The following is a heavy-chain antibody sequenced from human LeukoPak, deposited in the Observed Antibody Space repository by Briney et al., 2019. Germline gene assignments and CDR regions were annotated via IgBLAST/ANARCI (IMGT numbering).Heavy chain of an antibody. CDR1: GGSLSSYY. Sequence: SETLSLTCTVSGGSLSSYYWSWIRQPPGKGLEWIGYIYHGGSTNYNPSLKSRVTISVDTSKNQFSLKLSSVTAADTAVYYCARGVAAGTSPWGQGTLVTVSS. J-gene: IGHJ5*02. CDR2: IYHGGST. D-gene: IGHD6-13*01. CDR3: ARGVAAGTSP. V-gene: IGHV4-59*01.